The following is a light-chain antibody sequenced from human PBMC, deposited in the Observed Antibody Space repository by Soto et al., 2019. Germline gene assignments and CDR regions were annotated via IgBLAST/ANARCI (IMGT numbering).Light chain of an antibody. V-gene: IGKV4-1*01. CDR1: QSLFYSTNKKNH. Sequence: DNVMTQPPDSLTVSLGERGIINFKSSQSLFYSTNKKNHCAGYQQKPGQPPKLLIYWASTRESGVPARFSGSGSGTDFTLTISSLQADDVGPYYCQQYISLPWTFGQGTKVDIK. J-gene: IGKJ1*01. CDR2: WAS. CDR3: QQYISLPWT.